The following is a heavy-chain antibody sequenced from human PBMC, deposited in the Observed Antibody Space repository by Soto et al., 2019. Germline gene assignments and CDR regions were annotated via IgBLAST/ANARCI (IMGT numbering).Heavy chain of an antibody. Sequence: PSETLSLTCTVSVRSMSSYYWSWVRQPPGKGLERIGYIYYSGSSNYKPSLKSRVTISVDTSKNPFSLKLSSVTAADTAVYYCARYSSSSALFDYWGQGTLVTVS. CDR3: ARYSSSSALFDY. CDR2: IYYSGSS. V-gene: IGHV4-59*01. J-gene: IGHJ4*02. CDR1: VRSMSSYY. D-gene: IGHD6-6*01.